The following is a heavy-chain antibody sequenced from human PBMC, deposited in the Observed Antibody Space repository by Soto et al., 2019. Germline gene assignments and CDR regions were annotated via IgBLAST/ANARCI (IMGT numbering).Heavy chain of an antibody. J-gene: IGHJ4*02. D-gene: IGHD6-6*01. CDR3: ARLYSSSSGKNFDY. Sequence: SETLSLTCTVSGGSISSYYWSWIRQPPGKGLEWIGYIYNSGSTSYNPSLKSRVTISVDMSKNQFSLKLSSVTAADTAVYYCARLYSSSSGKNFDYWGQGALVTVSS. CDR1: GGSISSYY. V-gene: IGHV4-59*01. CDR2: IYNSGST.